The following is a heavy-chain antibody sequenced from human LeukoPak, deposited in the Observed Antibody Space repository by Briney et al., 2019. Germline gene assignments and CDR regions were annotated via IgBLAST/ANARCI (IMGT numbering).Heavy chain of an antibody. CDR2: IIPIFGTA. V-gene: IGHV1-69*13. J-gene: IGHJ6*03. Sequence: GASVKVSCKASGGTFSSYAISWVRQAPGQGLEWMGGIIPIFGTANYAQKFQGRVTITADESTSTAYMELSSLRSEDTAVYYCARPGTRYDFWSGYDKYYYYYYMDVWGKGTTVTVSS. CDR1: GGTFSSYA. D-gene: IGHD3-3*01. CDR3: ARPGTRYDFWSGYDKYYYYYYMDV.